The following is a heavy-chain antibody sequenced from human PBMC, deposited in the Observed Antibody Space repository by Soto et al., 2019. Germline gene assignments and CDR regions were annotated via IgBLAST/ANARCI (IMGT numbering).Heavy chain of an antibody. CDR2: ISGSGGST. V-gene: IGHV3-23*01. Sequence: EVQLLESGGGLVQPGGSLRLSCAASGFTFTTHAMNWVRQAPGKGLEWVSSISGSGGSTYYADSVKGRFTISRDNSKNTLYLQMNSLRAEDTAVYYCAKDPFDPWGQGTLVTVSS. J-gene: IGHJ5*02. CDR1: GFTFTTHA. CDR3: AKDPFDP.